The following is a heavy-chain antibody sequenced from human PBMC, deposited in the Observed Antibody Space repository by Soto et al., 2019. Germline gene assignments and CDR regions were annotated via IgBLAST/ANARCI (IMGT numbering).Heavy chain of an antibody. D-gene: IGHD2-8*01. V-gene: IGHV4-31*03. Sequence: SETLSLTCTVSGGSIRSAGHYWSWIRQHPGKGLEWIGYINHSGTTFYNPSLKSRLTISVDTPENQFSLRLTSVTAADTAVYFCARWGGFCTDGVCAATFDPWGQGTLVTVYS. CDR1: GGSIRSAGHY. CDR2: INHSGTT. CDR3: ARWGGFCTDGVCAATFDP. J-gene: IGHJ5*02.